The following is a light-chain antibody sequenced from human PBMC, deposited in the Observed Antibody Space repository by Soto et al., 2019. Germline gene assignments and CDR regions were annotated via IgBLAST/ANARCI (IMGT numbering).Light chain of an antibody. CDR2: DTS. CDR1: QAIGDS. Sequence: EVLMSQSPATLSEAAGEGATLSCRASQAIGDSLAWYQHKPGKTPRFLIYDTSSWDTGVPSRFSGSRSGAEFTLTINNLQSEDFATYYCQPYNSCPLTFGGGTKVEIK. V-gene: IGKV3-15*01. J-gene: IGKJ4*01. CDR3: QPYNSCPLT.